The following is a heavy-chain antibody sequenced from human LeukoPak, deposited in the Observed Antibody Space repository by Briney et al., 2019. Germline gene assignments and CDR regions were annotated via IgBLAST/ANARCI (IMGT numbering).Heavy chain of an antibody. V-gene: IGHV4-59*01. CDR1: GGSISNYY. Sequence: PSETLSLTCTVSGGSISNYYWSWIRQPPGKELEWIGDISYSGSTTYKPSLISRVTISVDTSKNQFSLKLNSVTAADTAVYYCARAPPGIGYYFGNWGQGTLVTVSS. J-gene: IGHJ4*02. CDR2: ISYSGST. D-gene: IGHD1-14*01. CDR3: ARAPPGIGYYFGN.